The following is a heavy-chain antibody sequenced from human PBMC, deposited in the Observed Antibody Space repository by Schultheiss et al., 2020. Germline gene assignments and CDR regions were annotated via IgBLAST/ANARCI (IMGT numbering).Heavy chain of an antibody. CDR3: ARGLPSSSWYYYYGMDV. CDR2: IYTSGST. D-gene: IGHD6-13*01. CDR1: GGSISSGSYY. V-gene: IGHV4-61*02. Sequence: SETLSLTCTVSGGSISSGSYYWSWIRQPAGKGLEWIGRIYTSGSTNYNPSLKSRVTISVDTSKNQFSLKLSSVTAADTAVYYCARGLPSSSWYYYYGMDVWGQGTTVTVSS. J-gene: IGHJ6*02.